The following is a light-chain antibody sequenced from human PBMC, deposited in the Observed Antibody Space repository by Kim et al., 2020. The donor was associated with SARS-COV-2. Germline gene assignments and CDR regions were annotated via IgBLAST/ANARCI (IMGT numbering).Light chain of an antibody. V-gene: IGLV1-44*01. J-gene: IGLJ2*01. CDR3: AAWDDSLNVV. CDR2: SNN. CDR1: SSNIGSNT. Sequence: ELTQPPSASGTPGQRVTISCSGSSSNIGSNTVNWYQQLPGTAPKLLIYSNNQRPSGVPDRFSGSKSGTSASLAISGLQSEDEADYYCAAWDDSLNVVFGGGTQLTV.